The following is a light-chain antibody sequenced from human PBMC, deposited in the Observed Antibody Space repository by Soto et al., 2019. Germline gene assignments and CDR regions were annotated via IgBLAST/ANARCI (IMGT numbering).Light chain of an antibody. V-gene: IGLV2-14*01. J-gene: IGLJ2*01. Sequence: QSALTQPASVSGSPGKSITISCTGTSSDVGGYNYVSWYQQHPGKAPKLMIYEVTNRPSGVSNRFSASKSGNTASLTISGLQAEDEADYYCSSYTSSSTLVVFGGGTKVSVL. CDR3: SSYTSSSTLVV. CDR2: EVT. CDR1: SSDVGGYNY.